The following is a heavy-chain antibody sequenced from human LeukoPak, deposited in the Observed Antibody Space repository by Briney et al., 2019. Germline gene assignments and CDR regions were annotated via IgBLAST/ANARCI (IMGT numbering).Heavy chain of an antibody. V-gene: IGHV3-33*01. J-gene: IGHJ4*02. Sequence: GGSLGLSCAASGFTFSSYGMHWVRQAPGKGLEWVAVIWYDGSNKYYADSVKGRFTISRDNSKNTLYLQMNSLRAEDTAVYYCARVLDPDYDSSGLDYWGQGTLVTVSS. CDR1: GFTFSSYG. CDR2: IWYDGSNK. CDR3: ARVLDPDYDSSGLDY. D-gene: IGHD3-22*01.